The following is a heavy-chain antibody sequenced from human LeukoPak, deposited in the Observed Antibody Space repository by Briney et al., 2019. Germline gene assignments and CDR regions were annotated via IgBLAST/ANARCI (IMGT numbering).Heavy chain of an antibody. CDR1: GGSFSGYY. J-gene: IGHJ4*02. D-gene: IGHD6-13*01. V-gene: IGHV4-34*01. CDR2: INHSGST. Sequence: PSETLSLTCAVYGGSFSGYYWSWIRQPPGKGLEWIGEINHSGSTNYNPSLKSRVTISVDTSKNQFSLKLSSVTAADTAVYYCARGGSSSWYDETLFDYWGQGTLVTVSS. CDR3: ARGGSSSWYDETLFDY.